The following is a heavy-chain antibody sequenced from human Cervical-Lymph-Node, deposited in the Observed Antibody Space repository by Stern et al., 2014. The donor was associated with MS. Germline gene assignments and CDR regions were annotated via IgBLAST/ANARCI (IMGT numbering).Heavy chain of an antibody. D-gene: IGHD5-12*01. J-gene: IGHJ2*01. V-gene: IGHV3-11*01. CDR2: ISTSGSTK. CDR3: ARLVAISPNWHFDL. Sequence: VQLVESGGDLVNPGGSLRLSCAASGFTFSDYYMSWVRQAPGKGLEWISYISTSGSTKRHAASAKGRLTISRDNTQSSLFLQMNSLRPEDTAVYYCARLVAISPNWHFDLWGRGTLVTVSS. CDR1: GFTFSDYY.